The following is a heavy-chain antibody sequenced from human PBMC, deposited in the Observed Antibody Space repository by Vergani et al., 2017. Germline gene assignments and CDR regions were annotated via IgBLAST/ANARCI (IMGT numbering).Heavy chain of an antibody. CDR3: ARGAKFDY. CDR2: INHSGST. V-gene: IGHV4-34*01. J-gene: IGHJ4*02. CDR1: GGSFSGYY. Sequence: QVQLQQWGAGLLKPSETLSLTCAVYGGSFSGYYWSWIRQPPGKGLEWIGEINHSGSTNYNPSLKSRVTTSVDTSKNQFSLKLSSVTAADTAVYYCARGAKFDYWGQGTLVTVSS.